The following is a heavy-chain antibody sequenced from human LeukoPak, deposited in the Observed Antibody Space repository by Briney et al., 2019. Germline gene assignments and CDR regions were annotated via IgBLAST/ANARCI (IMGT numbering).Heavy chain of an antibody. D-gene: IGHD3-22*01. J-gene: IGHJ4*02. CDR3: ARVGRYYYDSSGYYHDFFDY. CDR1: GYSISSGYY. V-gene: IGHV4-38-2*02. CDR2: IYHSGST. Sequence: SETLSLTCTVSGYSISSGYYWGWIRQPPGKGLEWIGSIYHSGSTYYNPSLKSRVTISVDTSENQFSLKLSSVTAADTAVYYCARVGRYYYDSSGYYHDFFDYWGQGTLVTVSS.